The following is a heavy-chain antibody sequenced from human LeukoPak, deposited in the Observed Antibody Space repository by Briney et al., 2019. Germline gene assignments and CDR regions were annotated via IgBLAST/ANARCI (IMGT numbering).Heavy chain of an antibody. D-gene: IGHD4-17*01. CDR2: IYYTGST. Sequence: SETLSLTCTVSGGSISRYYWCWIRQPPGKGLEWIGYIYYTGSTTYIPSLKSRVTISLDTSRNQFSLKMISVTAADTAVYYCARAYGDYADSWGQGTPVTVSS. CDR1: GGSISRYY. CDR3: ARAYGDYADS. J-gene: IGHJ4*02. V-gene: IGHV4-59*01.